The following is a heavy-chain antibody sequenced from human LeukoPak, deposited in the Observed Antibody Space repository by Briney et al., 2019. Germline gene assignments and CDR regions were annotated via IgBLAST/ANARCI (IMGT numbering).Heavy chain of an antibody. V-gene: IGHV4-34*01. CDR2: INHSGST. D-gene: IGHD2-15*01. CDR3: ARASVDCSGGSCYSKLYAFDI. Sequence: SETLSLTCAVYGGSFSGYYWSWVRQPPGKGLEWVGEINHSGSTNYNPSLKSRVTISVDTSKIQFSLKLSSVTAADTAVYYCARASVDCSGGSCYSKLYAFDIWGKGTMVTVSS. CDR1: GGSFSGYY. J-gene: IGHJ3*02.